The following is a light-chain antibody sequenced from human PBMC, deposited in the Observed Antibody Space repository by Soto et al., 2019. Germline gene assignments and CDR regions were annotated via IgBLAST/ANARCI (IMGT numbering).Light chain of an antibody. Sequence: EIVMTQSPATLSVSPGERATLSCRASQSVSSNLAWYQQKPGQAPRLLIYGASTRATGIPARFSGSGSGTEFTLTICSLQSEDFAIYYCQQYNNWPFTFGPGTKGDIK. CDR2: GAS. CDR1: QSVSSN. J-gene: IGKJ3*01. V-gene: IGKV3-15*01. CDR3: QQYNNWPFT.